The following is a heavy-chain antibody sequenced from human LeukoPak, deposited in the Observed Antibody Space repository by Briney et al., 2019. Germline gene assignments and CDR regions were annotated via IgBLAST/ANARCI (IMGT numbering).Heavy chain of an antibody. V-gene: IGHV1-2*02. Sequence: ASVKVSCKASGYPFTDYYIHWVRQAPGHGLEWIGWMSPNSGDTLSPQKFQGRVTMTRDTAISTAYMELSSLRSDDTAVYYCARGQVMVGGNWFDPWGQGTLVTVSS. J-gene: IGHJ5*02. D-gene: IGHD3-10*02. CDR3: ARGQVMVGGNWFDP. CDR2: MSPNSGDT. CDR1: GYPFTDYY.